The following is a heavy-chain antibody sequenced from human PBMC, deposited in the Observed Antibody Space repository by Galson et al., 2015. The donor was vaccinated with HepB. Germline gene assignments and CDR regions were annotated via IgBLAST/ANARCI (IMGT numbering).Heavy chain of an antibody. D-gene: IGHD4-23*01. CDR3: ARGALVGVIRGNQNNWFAP. CDR1: GYTFSTYS. J-gene: IGHJ5*01. V-gene: IGHV1-18*01. Sequence: SVKVSCKASGYTFSTYSITWVRQAPGQGLEWMGWISAYNRDTNYARKFQGRVTMTTDTFTSTAYMELRSLRSEDTAFYYCARGALVGVIRGNQNNWFAPWGQGTLVTVSS. CDR2: ISAYNRDT.